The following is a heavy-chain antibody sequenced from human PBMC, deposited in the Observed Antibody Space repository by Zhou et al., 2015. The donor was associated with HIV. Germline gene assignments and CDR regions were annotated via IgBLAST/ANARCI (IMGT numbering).Heavy chain of an antibody. CDR3: ARDKGIRTYYYDSSGQGGFQH. Sequence: QVQLVQSGAEVKKPGSSVKVSCKASGGTFSSYAISWVRQAPGQGLEWMGGIIPIFGTANYAQKFQGRVTITADESTSTAYMELSSLRSEDTAVYYCARDKGIRTYYYDSSGQGGFQHWGQGTLVTVSS. CDR1: GGTFSSYA. CDR2: IIPIFGTA. D-gene: IGHD3-22*01. V-gene: IGHV1-69*01. J-gene: IGHJ1*01.